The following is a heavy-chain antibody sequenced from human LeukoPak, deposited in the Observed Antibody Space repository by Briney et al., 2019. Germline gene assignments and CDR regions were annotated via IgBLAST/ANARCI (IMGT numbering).Heavy chain of an antibody. V-gene: IGHV1-18*01. CDR3: ARASVVAAGTRYFLH. D-gene: IGHD6-13*01. CDR2: ISAYSGHT. CDR1: GYTFTTCG. J-gene: IGHJ1*01. Sequence: ASVKVSCKASGYTFTTCGISWVRQAPGQGLEWMGWISAYSGHTNYAQKFQGRVTMTTDTSTSTAYMELGSLRSDDTAVYYCARASVVAAGTRYFLHWGQGTLVTVSS.